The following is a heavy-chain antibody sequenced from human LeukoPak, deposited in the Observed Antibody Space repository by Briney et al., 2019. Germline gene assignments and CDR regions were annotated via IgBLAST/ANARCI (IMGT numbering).Heavy chain of an antibody. CDR3: ARGASFGY. J-gene: IGHJ4*02. CDR2: IFHSGST. V-gene: IGHV4-38-2*01. CDR1: GYSISSGYY. Sequence: SETLSLTCAVSGYSISSGYYWGWIRQPPGKGLEWIGGIFHSGSTYYNPSLKSRVTISVDTSKNQFSLKLSSVTAADTAVYYCARGASFGYWGQGTLVTVSS.